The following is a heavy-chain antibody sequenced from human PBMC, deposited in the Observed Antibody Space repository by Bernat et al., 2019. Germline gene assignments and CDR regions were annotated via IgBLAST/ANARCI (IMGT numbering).Heavy chain of an antibody. V-gene: IGHV1-2*04. CDR1: GYTFTGYY. J-gene: IGHJ4*02. D-gene: IGHD6-13*01. CDR2: INPNSGGT. Sequence: QVQLVQSGAEVKKPGASVKVSCKASGYTFTGYYMHWVRQAPGQGLEWMGWINPNSGGTNYAQKFQGWITRTRDKSISTAYMGVSRLGSKDAAVYYCASGAAGVGGYYFDYWGQGTLVTVSS. CDR3: ASGAAGVGGYYFDY.